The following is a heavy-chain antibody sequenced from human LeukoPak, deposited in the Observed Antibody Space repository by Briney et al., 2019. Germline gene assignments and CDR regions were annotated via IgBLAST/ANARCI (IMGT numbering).Heavy chain of an antibody. V-gene: IGHV3-21*01. Sequence: PGGSLRLSCAASGFIFSSYSMNWVRQAPGKGLEWVSSISSSSSYIYYADSVKGRFTISRDNAKNSLYLQMNSLRAEDTAVYYCARDTAYYDSSGYGYWGQGTLVTVSS. J-gene: IGHJ4*02. CDR2: ISSSSSYI. CDR3: ARDTAYYDSSGYGY. CDR1: GFIFSSYS. D-gene: IGHD3-22*01.